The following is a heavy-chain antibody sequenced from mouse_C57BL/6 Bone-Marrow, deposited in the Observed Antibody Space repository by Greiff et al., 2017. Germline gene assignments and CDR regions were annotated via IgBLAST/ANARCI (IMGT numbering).Heavy chain of an antibody. CDR3: ARSVWGFAY. V-gene: IGHV1-4*01. CDR2: INPSSGYT. D-gene: IGHD2-10*02. Sequence: VQLQQSGAELARPGASVKMSCKASGYTFTSYSMPWVKQRPGQGLEWIGYINPSSGYTKYNQKFKDKATLTADKSSSTAYMQLSSLTSEDSAVYYCARSVWGFAYWGQGTLVTVSA. CDR1: GYTFTSYS. J-gene: IGHJ3*01.